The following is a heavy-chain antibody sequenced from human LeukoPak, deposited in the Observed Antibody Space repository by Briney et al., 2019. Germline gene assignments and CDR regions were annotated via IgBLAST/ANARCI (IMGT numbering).Heavy chain of an antibody. V-gene: IGHV1-2*02. Sequence: ASVKVSCKASGYTFTGCCMHWVRQAPGQGLEWMGWINPNSGGTNYAQKFQGRVTMTRDPSISTAYLELSRLRSDDPAVYYCAREERMLGYCSGGSYYPVNLVDYWGQGTLVTVSS. CDR3: AREERMLGYCSGGSYYPVNLVDY. J-gene: IGHJ4*02. CDR2: INPNSGGT. CDR1: GYTFTGCC. D-gene: IGHD2-15*01.